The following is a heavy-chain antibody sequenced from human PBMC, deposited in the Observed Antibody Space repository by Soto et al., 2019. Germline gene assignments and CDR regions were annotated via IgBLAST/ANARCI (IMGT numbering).Heavy chain of an antibody. Sequence: ASVKVSCKASGYTFTSYAMHWVRQAPGQRLEWMGWINAGNGNTKYSQKFQGRVTITRDTSASTAYMELSSLRSEDTAVYYCARVRGGRGVDYYFDCWGQGTLVTVSS. CDR3: ARVRGGRGVDYYFDC. CDR1: GYTFTSYA. V-gene: IGHV1-3*01. CDR2: INAGNGNT. J-gene: IGHJ4*02. D-gene: IGHD3-10*01.